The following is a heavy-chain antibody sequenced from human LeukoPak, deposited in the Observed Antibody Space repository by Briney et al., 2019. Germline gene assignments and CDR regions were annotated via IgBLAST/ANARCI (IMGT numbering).Heavy chain of an antibody. Sequence: GGSLRLSCAASGFTFSSYVMSWVRQAPGKGLEWVSAISGSGGSTYYADSVKGRFTVSRDNSKNTLYLQMNSLRADETAVYYCAKGTQYDFWSSTVDVWGKGTTATVSS. CDR3: AKGTQYDFWSSTVDV. V-gene: IGHV3-23*01. D-gene: IGHD3-3*01. CDR1: GFTFSSYV. J-gene: IGHJ6*04. CDR2: ISGSGGST.